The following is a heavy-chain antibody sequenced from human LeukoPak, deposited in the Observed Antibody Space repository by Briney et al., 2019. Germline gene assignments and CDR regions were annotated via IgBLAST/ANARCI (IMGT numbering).Heavy chain of an antibody. CDR1: GFTFSSYA. V-gene: IGHV3-23*01. D-gene: IGHD5-12*01. J-gene: IGHJ4*02. CDR2: ISGSGDNT. Sequence: GGSLRLSCEASGFTFSSYAMSWVRQAPGKGLEWVSGISGSGDNTYYADSVKGRFTISRDNSKNTLYLQMNSLRAEDTAVYYCAKGSGYDTDFDYWGQGTLVSVSS. CDR3: AKGSGYDTDFDY.